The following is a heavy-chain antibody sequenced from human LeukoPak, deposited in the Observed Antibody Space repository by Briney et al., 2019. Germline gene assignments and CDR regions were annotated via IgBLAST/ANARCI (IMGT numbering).Heavy chain of an antibody. D-gene: IGHD5-12*01. CDR3: ARGGRYSPELADY. CDR1: GFTFSSFW. J-gene: IGHJ4*02. V-gene: IGHV3-74*01. CDR2: IKSDGTTT. Sequence: GGSLRLSCAASGFTFSSFWMHWVRQAPGKGLVWVSRIKSDGTTTTDADFVKGRFTISRDNAKNTLYLQMNSLRAEDTAVYYCARGGRYSPELADYWGQGTLVTVSS.